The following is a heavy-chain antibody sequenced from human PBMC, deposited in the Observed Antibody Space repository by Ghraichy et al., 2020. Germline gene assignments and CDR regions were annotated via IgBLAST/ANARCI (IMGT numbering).Heavy chain of an antibody. Sequence: GESLNISCAASGFTFSSYSMNWVRQAPGKGLEWVSYISSSSSTIYYADSVKGRFTISRDNAKNSLYLQMNSLRAEDTAVYYCARGRYGATTVDYFDYWGQGTLVTVSS. D-gene: IGHD1-26*01. CDR2: ISSSSSTI. V-gene: IGHV3-48*01. CDR1: GFTFSSYS. J-gene: IGHJ4*02. CDR3: ARGRYGATTVDYFDY.